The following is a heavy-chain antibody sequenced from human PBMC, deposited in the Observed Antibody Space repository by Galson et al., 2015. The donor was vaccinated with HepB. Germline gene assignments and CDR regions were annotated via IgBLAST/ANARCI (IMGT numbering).Heavy chain of an antibody. CDR3: ARVNPRGFGELPHYGMDV. D-gene: IGHD3-10*01. CDR1: GYTFTSYD. Sequence: SVKVSCKASGYTFTSYDINWVRQATGQGLEWMGWMNPNSGNTGYAQKFQGRVTMTRNTSISTAYMELSSLRSEDTAVYYCARVNPRGFGELPHYGMDVWGQGTTVTVSS. J-gene: IGHJ6*02. CDR2: MNPNSGNT. V-gene: IGHV1-8*01.